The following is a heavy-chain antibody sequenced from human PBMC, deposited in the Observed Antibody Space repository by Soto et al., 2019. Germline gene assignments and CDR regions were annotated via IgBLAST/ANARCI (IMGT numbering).Heavy chain of an antibody. D-gene: IGHD2-15*01. CDR3: ARDEYCSGGSCYPNGMDV. V-gene: IGHV3-33*01. Sequence: GGSLRLSCAASGFTFSSYGMHLVRQAPGKGLEWVAVIWYDGSNKYYADSVKGRFTISRDNSKNTLYLQMNSLRAEDTAVYYCARDEYCSGGSCYPNGMDVWGQGTTVTVSS. CDR2: IWYDGSNK. J-gene: IGHJ6*02. CDR1: GFTFSSYG.